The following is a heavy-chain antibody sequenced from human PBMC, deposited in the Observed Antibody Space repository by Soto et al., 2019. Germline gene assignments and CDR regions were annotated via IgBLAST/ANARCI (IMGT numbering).Heavy chain of an antibody. CDR2: IYYSGST. D-gene: IGHD3-3*01. Sequence: SETLSLTCTVSGGSISSSSYYWGWIRQPPGKGLEWIGSIYYSGSTYYNPSLKSRVTISVDTSKNQFSLKLSSVTAADTAVYYCARSWVTIFGVVINIYYYYGMDVWGQGTTVTVSS. J-gene: IGHJ6*02. CDR3: ARSWVTIFGVVINIYYYYGMDV. CDR1: GGSISSSSYY. V-gene: IGHV4-39*01.